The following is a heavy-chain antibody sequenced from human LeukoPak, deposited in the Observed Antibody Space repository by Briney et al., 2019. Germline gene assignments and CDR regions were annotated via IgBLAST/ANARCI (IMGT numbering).Heavy chain of an antibody. CDR3: ARNTAMVSNYYYYMDV. D-gene: IGHD5-18*01. CDR1: GFTFSDYY. J-gene: IGHJ6*03. CDR2: ISSSGSTI. V-gene: IGHV3-11*04. Sequence: GGSLRLSCAASGFTFSDYYMSWIRQASGKGLEWVSYISSSGSTIYYADSVKGRFTISRDNAKNSLYLQMNSLRAEDTAVYYCARNTAMVSNYYYYMDVWGKGTTVTVSS.